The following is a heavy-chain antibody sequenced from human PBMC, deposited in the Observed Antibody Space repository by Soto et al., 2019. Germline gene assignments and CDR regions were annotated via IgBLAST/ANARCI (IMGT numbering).Heavy chain of an antibody. D-gene: IGHD2-2*01. CDR2: INPSGGST. J-gene: IGHJ6*02. CDR1: GYTFTSYY. V-gene: IGHV1-46*01. CDR3: ARASLGYCSSTSCPGEYYYGMVV. Sequence: ASVKVSCKASGYTFTSYYMHWVRQAPGQGLEWMGIINPSGGSTSYAQKFQGRVTMTRDTSTSTVYMELSSLRSEDTAVYYCARASLGYCSSTSCPGEYYYGMVVWGQGTTVTVSS.